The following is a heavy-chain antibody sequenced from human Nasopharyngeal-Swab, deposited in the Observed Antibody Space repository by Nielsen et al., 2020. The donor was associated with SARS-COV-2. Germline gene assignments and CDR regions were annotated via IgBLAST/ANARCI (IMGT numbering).Heavy chain of an antibody. CDR3: ARGSGGIAAAGTIRFDP. V-gene: IGHV4-34*01. CDR1: GGSFSGYY. D-gene: IGHD6-13*01. CDR2: INHSGST. J-gene: IGHJ5*02. Sequence: SETLSLTWAVEGGSFSGYYWSWIRQPPGKGLEWIGEINHSGSTNYHPSLKSRVTISVDTSKNQFSLKLSSVTAADTAVYYCARGSGGIAAAGTIRFDPWGQGTLVTVSS.